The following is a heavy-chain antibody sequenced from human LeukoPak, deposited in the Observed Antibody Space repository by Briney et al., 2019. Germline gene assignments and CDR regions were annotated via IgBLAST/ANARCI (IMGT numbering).Heavy chain of an antibody. V-gene: IGHV4-34*01. Sequence: SETLSLTCAVYGGAFSGYYWSWIRQPPGKGLEWIGEINHSGSTNYNPSLKSRVTISVDTSKNQFSLKLSSVTAADTAVYYCARGGGYWGEGTLVTVSS. CDR2: INHSGST. CDR1: GGAFSGYY. CDR3: ARGGGY. J-gene: IGHJ4*02.